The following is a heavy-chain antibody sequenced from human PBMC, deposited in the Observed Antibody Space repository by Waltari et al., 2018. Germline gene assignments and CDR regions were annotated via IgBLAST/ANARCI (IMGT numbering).Heavy chain of an antibody. J-gene: IGHJ3*02. V-gene: IGHV4-39*01. Sequence: QLQLQESGPGLVKPSETLSLTCTVSGGSISSSSYYWGWIRQPPGKGLEWIGSIYYSGSTYDNPSLKSRVTISVDTSKNQFSLKLSSVTAADTAVYYCATRSYYYGSGRDAFDIWGQGTMVTVSS. CDR3: ATRSYYYGSGRDAFDI. D-gene: IGHD3-10*01. CDR1: GGSISSSSYY. CDR2: IYYSGST.